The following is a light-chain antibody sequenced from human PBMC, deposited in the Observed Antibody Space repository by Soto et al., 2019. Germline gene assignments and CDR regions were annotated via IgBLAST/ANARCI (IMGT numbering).Light chain of an antibody. CDR3: QVWDSNSDVVV. J-gene: IGLJ2*01. Sequence: SYELTQQPSVSVAPGQTATITCGGDDIGSKSVHWYQQKPGQAPLLVVYDDSGRPAGIPERLSGSNSGNPATLTISRVEAGDEADYYCQVWDSNSDVVVFGGGTKVTVL. CDR1: DIGSKS. CDR2: DDS. V-gene: IGLV3-21*02.